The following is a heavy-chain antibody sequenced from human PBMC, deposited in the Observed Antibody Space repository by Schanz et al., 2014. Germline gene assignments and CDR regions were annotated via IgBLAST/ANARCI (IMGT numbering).Heavy chain of an antibody. Sequence: QVQLVQSGDEVKKPGASVKVSCKTSGYAFSDYGITWVRQAPGQGLQWMGWISPYNGNTNYAQKLQGRVTMTADTSTSTAYMDLRSLRYEDTALYYCARGTMPGTFDIWGQGTMVTVSS. CDR3: ARGTMPGTFDI. CDR2: ISPYNGNT. CDR1: GYAFSDYG. J-gene: IGHJ3*02. V-gene: IGHV1-18*01. D-gene: IGHD2-2*01.